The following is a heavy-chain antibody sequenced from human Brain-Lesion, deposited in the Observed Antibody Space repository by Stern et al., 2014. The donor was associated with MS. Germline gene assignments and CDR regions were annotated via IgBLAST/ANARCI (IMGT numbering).Heavy chain of an antibody. CDR1: GASVSSNSAA. CDR2: TYYRSKWYY. Sequence: QVQLQESGPGLMKPSQTLALTCAISGASVSSNSAAWNWIRQSPSRGLEWLGRTYYRSKWYYQYAESVKSRITINADTSTNHFSLQLNSVTPEDTAVYLCAKGYNWFDSWGQGTVVTVS. J-gene: IGHJ5*01. V-gene: IGHV6-1*01. CDR3: AKGYNWFDS.